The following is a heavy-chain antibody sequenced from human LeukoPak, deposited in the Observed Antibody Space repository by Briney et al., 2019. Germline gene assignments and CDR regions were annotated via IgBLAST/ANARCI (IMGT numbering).Heavy chain of an antibody. D-gene: IGHD2-15*01. Sequence: GGSLRLSCAASGFTFSTYDMHWVRQTTGKGLEWVSGIGRGGDTYYPDSVKGRFTISRENARNSLYFQMHSLRAGDTAVYYCAKSAVVVAAIQPLCFDYWGQGTLVTVSS. J-gene: IGHJ4*02. CDR2: IGRGGDT. V-gene: IGHV3-13*04. CDR3: AKSAVVVAAIQPLCFDY. CDR1: GFTFSTYD.